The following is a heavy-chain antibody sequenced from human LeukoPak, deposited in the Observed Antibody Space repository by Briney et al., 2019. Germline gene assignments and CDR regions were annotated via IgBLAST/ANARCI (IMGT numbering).Heavy chain of an antibody. CDR3: AREGGSTVTRIDY. CDR1: GFIFSGSS. J-gene: IGHJ4*02. Sequence: PGGSLRLSCAASGFIFSGSSMHWVRQAPGKGLEWVSFIRFDATNKYYAASVKGRFTISRDNAKNSLYLQMNSLRAEDTAVYYCAREGGSTVTRIDYWGQGTLVTVSS. CDR2: IRFDATNK. V-gene: IGHV3-30*02. D-gene: IGHD4-17*01.